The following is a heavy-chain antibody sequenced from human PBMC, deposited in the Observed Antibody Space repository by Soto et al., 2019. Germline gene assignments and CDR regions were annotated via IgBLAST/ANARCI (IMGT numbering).Heavy chain of an antibody. CDR2: INAGNGNT. D-gene: IGHD2-2*02. Sequence: GASVKVSCKASGYTFTSYAMHWVRQAPGQRLEWMGWINAGNGNTKYSQKFQGRVTITRDTSASTAYMELSSLRSEDTAVYYCASSHCSSTGCYTPNYYGMDVWGQGTTVTVSS. J-gene: IGHJ6*02. V-gene: IGHV1-3*01. CDR3: ASSHCSSTGCYTPNYYGMDV. CDR1: GYTFTSYA.